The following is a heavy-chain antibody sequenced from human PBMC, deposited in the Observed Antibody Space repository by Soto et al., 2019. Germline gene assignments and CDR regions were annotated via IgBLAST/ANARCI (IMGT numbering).Heavy chain of an antibody. CDR2: IWYDGSNK. J-gene: IGHJ6*02. Sequence: GGSLRLSCAASGFTFSSYGMHWVRQAPGKGLEWVAVIWYDGSNKYYADSVKGRFTISRDNSKNTLYLQMNSLRAEDTAVYYCARDRITIFGVVNYYYGMDVWGQGTTVTVSS. V-gene: IGHV3-33*01. CDR1: GFTFSSYG. D-gene: IGHD3-3*01. CDR3: ARDRITIFGVVNYYYGMDV.